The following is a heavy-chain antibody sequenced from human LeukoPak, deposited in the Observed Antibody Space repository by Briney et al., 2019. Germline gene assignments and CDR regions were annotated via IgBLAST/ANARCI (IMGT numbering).Heavy chain of an antibody. CDR2: IIPIVGTA. CDR3: ARARVRGVITPDY. V-gene: IGHV1-69*05. D-gene: IGHD3-10*01. J-gene: IGHJ4*02. Sequence: ASVKVSCKASGGTFSSYAISWVRQAPGQGVEWLGRIIPIVGTANYAQKFQGRVTITTDESTSTAYMELSSLRSDDTAVYYCARARVRGVITPDYWGQGTLVTVSS. CDR1: GGTFSSYA.